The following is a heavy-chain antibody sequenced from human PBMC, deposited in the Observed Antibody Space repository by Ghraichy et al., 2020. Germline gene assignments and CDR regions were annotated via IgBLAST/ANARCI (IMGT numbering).Heavy chain of an antibody. CDR3: STDDYENTGSHY. J-gene: IGHJ4*02. V-gene: IGHV3-48*02. Sequence: GGSLRLSCAVSGFTFSNYNLNWVRQAPGMGLEWVSYIDTSGGNIYYADSVKGRFTISRDNAQNSLYLQMNSLRDEDTAVYYCSTDDYENTGSHYWGQGTLVTVSS. CDR1: GFTFSNYN. CDR2: IDTSGGNI. D-gene: IGHD4/OR15-4a*01.